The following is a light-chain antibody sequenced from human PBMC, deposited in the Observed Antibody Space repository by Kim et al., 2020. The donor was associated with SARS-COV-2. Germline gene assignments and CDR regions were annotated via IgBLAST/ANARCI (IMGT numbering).Light chain of an antibody. V-gene: IGKV1-12*01. CDR3: QQAKAFPST. Sequence: DIQMTQSPSTLSASVGDRVTITCRASQGLSSWLAWYQQKPGKPPNLLIYTASRLQDGVPSRFSASESGTDFTLTITSVQPEDFATYFYQQAKAFPSTFGQGTRLEIK. CDR1: QGLSSW. CDR2: TAS. J-gene: IGKJ5*01.